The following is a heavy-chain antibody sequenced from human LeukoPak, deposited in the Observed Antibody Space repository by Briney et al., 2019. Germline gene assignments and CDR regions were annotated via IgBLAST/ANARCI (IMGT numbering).Heavy chain of an antibody. CDR3: AKFVDTDYFDY. Sequence: PGGSLRLSCAASGFTFSSYGKHWVRQAPGKGLEWVAVISYDGSNKYYADSVKGRFTISRDNSKNTLYLQMNSLRAEDTAVYYCAKFVDTDYFDYWGQGTLVTVSS. D-gene: IGHD5-18*01. CDR1: GFTFSSYG. V-gene: IGHV3-30*18. J-gene: IGHJ4*02. CDR2: ISYDGSNK.